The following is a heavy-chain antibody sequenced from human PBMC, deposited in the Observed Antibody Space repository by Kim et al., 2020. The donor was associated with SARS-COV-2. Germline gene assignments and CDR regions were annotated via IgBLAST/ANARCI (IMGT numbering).Heavy chain of an antibody. CDR2: ISGSGGST. Sequence: GGSLRLSCAASGFTFSSYAMSWVRQAPGKGLEWVSAISGSGGSTYYADSVKGRFTISRDNSKNTLYLQMNSLRAEDTAVYYCAKGRRGKYSSGWYLGYWGQGTLVTVSS. D-gene: IGHD6-19*01. V-gene: IGHV3-23*01. CDR3: AKGRRGKYSSGWYLGY. J-gene: IGHJ4*02. CDR1: GFTFSSYA.